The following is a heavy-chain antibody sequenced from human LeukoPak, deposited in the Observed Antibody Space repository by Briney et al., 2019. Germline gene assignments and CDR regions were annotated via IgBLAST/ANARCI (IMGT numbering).Heavy chain of an antibody. V-gene: IGHV1-2*02. J-gene: IGHJ5*01. CDR3: ARALWFGAGTPNWFDS. CDR2: INPNSGGT. CDR1: GYTFTGYY. Sequence: ASVKVSCKASGYTFTGYYMHWVRQAPGQGLEWMGWINPNSGGTNYAQKFQGRVTMTRDTSISTAYMELSRLRSDDTAVYYCARALWFGAGTPNWFDSWGQGTLVTVSS. D-gene: IGHD3-10*01.